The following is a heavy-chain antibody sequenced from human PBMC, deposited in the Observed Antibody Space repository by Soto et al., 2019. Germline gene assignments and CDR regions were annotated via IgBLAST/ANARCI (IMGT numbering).Heavy chain of an antibody. Sequence: SVKVSCKASGGGFTTYTVSWVRQAPGQGLEWMGRVIPIIDRANYARKFQGRVTITADKSTSTAYLKLSGLTSEDTAVYFCARGGGEVPPSFAFGGKGTLAPV. CDR3: ARGGGEVPPSFAF. V-gene: IGHV1-69*08. J-gene: IGHJ4*02. CDR1: GGGFTTYT. D-gene: IGHD3-16*01. CDR2: VIPIIDRA.